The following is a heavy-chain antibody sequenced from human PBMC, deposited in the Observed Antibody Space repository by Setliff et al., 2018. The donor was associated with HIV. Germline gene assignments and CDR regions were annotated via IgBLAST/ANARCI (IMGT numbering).Heavy chain of an antibody. Sequence: GGSLRLSCAASGFTASTYGLHWVRQAPGKGLEWVAVISYDGSKTYYGDSAKGRFTISRDNPKNTVFLQMNNLRVEDAAVYYCAGDASPDSESGGYSAGGYWGPGTLVTVSS. J-gene: IGHJ4*02. CDR2: ISYDGSKT. CDR1: GFTASTYG. V-gene: IGHV3-30*03. D-gene: IGHD3-22*01. CDR3: AGDASPDSESGGYSAGGY.